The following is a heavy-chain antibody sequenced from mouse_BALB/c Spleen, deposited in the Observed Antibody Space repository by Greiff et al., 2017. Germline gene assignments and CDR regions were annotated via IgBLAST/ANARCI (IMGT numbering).Heavy chain of an antibody. Sequence: VQLQQSGAELMKPGASVKISCKATGYTFSSYWIEWVKQRPGHGLEWIGWIDPENGNTIYDPKFQGKASITADTSSNTAYLQLSSLTSEDTAVYYCARTTMITGYAMDYWGQGTSVTVSS. CDR1: GYTFSSYW. D-gene: IGHD2-4*01. CDR3: ARTTMITGYAMDY. V-gene: IGHV14-1*02. CDR2: IDPENGNT. J-gene: IGHJ4*01.